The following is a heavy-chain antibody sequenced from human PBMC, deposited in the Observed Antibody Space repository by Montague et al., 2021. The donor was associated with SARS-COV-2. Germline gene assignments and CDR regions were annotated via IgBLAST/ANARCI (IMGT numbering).Heavy chain of an antibody. V-gene: IGHV4-59*02. CDR1: SGSVSSDY. Sequence: SETLSLTCSVSSGSVSSDYWSWIRQPPGKGLEWIGYIYSSGSTSYNPSLRSRVTISIDTSKNQFSLRLSSVTAADTAVYYCARTREAYTRYYFDYWGQGTLVTVSS. D-gene: IGHD5-24*01. J-gene: IGHJ4*02. CDR2: IYSSGST. CDR3: ARTREAYTRYYFDY.